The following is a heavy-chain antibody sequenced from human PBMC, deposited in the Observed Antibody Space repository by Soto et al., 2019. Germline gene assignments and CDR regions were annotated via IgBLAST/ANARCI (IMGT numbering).Heavy chain of an antibody. CDR3: ARRPYGSGSNYYGMDV. V-gene: IGHV4-39*01. CDR2: IYYSGST. Sequence: SETLSLTCTVPGGSISSSSYYWGWIRQPPGKGLEWIGSIYYSGSTYYNPSLKSRVTISVDTSKNQFSLKLSSVTAADTAVYYCARRPYGSGSNYYGMDVWGQGTTVTVSS. CDR1: GGSISSSSYY. J-gene: IGHJ6*02. D-gene: IGHD3-10*01.